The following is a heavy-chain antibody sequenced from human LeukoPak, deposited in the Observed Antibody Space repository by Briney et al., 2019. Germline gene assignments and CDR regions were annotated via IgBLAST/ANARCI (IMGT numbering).Heavy chain of an antibody. CDR2: ISSSSSYI. Sequence: GGSLRLSCAASGFTFSSYSMNWVRQAPGKGLEWVSSISSSSSYIYYADSVKGRFTISRDNAKNSLYLQMNSLRAEDTAVYYCARDGSGYYGSGSFDYWGQGTLVTVSS. D-gene: IGHD3-10*01. J-gene: IGHJ4*02. CDR1: GFTFSSYS. CDR3: ARDGSGYYGSGSFDY. V-gene: IGHV3-21*01.